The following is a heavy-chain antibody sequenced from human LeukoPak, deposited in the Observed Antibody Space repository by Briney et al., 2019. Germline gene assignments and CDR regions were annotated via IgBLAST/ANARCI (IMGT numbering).Heavy chain of an antibody. CDR2: TYNGGST. D-gene: IGHD6-19*01. Sequence: PGGSLRLSCAAPGFTVSSNYMSWVRQAPGKGLEWVSLTYNGGSTYYADSVKGRFTISRDNSKNTLYLQMNTLRAEDTAVYYCARDDGSGCLDYWGQGTLVTVSS. CDR1: GFTVSSNY. J-gene: IGHJ4*02. CDR3: ARDDGSGCLDY. V-gene: IGHV3-53*01.